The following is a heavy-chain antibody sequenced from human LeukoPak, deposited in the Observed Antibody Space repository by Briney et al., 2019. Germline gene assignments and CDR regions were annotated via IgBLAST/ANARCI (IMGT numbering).Heavy chain of an antibody. J-gene: IGHJ3*02. CDR3: ARGPIVEAKGEAFDI. D-gene: IGHD1-26*01. V-gene: IGHV3-53*01. CDR1: GFTVGSNS. Sequence: GESLRLSCAASGFTVGSNSMTWVRQAPGKVLEWVSLIYSGGSTYYADSVKGRFTISRDNPKNTLYLQMDSLRAEDTAVYYCARGPIVEAKGEAFDIWGQGTMVTVSS. CDR2: IYSGGST.